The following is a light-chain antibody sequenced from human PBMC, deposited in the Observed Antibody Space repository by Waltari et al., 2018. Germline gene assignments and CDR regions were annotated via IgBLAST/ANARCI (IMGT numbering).Light chain of an antibody. J-gene: IGKJ1*01. CDR2: VAS. CDR3: QQYNTYSRT. Sequence: DIQMTQSPSTLSASIGDRVTITCRASQSLSNWLAWYQQKQGKAPKLLIYVASSLESGVPSRFSGSGSGTEFTLTISSLQPDDFATYYCQQYNTYSRTFGQGTTVEVK. V-gene: IGKV1-5*01. CDR1: QSLSNW.